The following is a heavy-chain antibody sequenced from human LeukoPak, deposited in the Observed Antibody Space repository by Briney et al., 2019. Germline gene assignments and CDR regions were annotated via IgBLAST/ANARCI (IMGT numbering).Heavy chain of an antibody. J-gene: IGHJ6*02. CDR1: GYTFTGYY. CDR2: INPNSGGT. V-gene: IGHV1-2*04. D-gene: IGHD6-19*01. CDR3: ARGPNLGGSGIAVAGSYYYYGMDV. Sequence: ASVKVSCKASGYTFTGYYMHWVRQAPGQGLEWMGWINPNSGGTNYAQKFQGWVTMTRDTSISTAYMELSRLRSDDTAVYYCARGPNLGGSGIAVAGSYYYYGMDVWGQGTTVTVSS.